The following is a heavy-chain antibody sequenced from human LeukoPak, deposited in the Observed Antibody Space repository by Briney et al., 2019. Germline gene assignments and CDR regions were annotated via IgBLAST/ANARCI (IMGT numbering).Heavy chain of an antibody. J-gene: IGHJ4*02. CDR3: TRLDLFYYDGSDYSG. CDR2: IITKATSYAT. Sequence: GGSLRLSCAGSGFTFSGFAMHWVRQASEKGLEWVAHIITKATSYATAYAASVKGRFTITRDDSKNTAYLQMNSLKTEDTAVYYCTRLDLFYYDGSDYSGWGQGTLVTVSS. D-gene: IGHD3-22*01. V-gene: IGHV3-73*01. CDR1: GFTFSGFA.